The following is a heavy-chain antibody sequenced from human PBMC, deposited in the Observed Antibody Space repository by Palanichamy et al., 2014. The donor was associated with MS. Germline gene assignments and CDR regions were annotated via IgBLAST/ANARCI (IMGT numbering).Heavy chain of an antibody. V-gene: IGHV3-30-3*01. CDR3: VRDPEVTPRKYYFDY. Sequence: GFSFSSLAMHWVRQAPGKGLEWVAVLSYDGSNKYYADSVEGRFTISRDNSKNTLYLQMSSLRVEDTAVYYCVRDPEVTPRKYYFDYWGQGTLVTVSS. CDR1: GFSFSSLA. J-gene: IGHJ4*02. CDR2: LSYDGSNK. D-gene: IGHD2-21*02.